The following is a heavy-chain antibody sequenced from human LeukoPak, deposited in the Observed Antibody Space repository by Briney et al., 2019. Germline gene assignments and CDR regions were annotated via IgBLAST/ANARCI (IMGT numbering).Heavy chain of an antibody. Sequence: LRLSCAASGFTFSTYGMNWVRQAPGKGLEWVAVISYDGRQKYYADSVKGRFTISRDNSKDTVYLQVNSLRDEDSATYYCVRVFLERLTAGYFDHWGQGTLVTVSS. CDR2: ISYDGRQK. J-gene: IGHJ4*02. D-gene: IGHD3-3*01. CDR1: GFTFSTYG. V-gene: IGHV3-30*03. CDR3: VRVFLERLTAGYFDH.